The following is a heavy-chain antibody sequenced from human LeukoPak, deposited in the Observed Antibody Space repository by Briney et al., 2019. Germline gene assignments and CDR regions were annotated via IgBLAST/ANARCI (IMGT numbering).Heavy chain of an antibody. CDR2: ISSSGSTI. D-gene: IGHD6-19*01. CDR3: ARDSSPSQWLVPNWFDP. Sequence: GGSLRLSCAASGFTFSDYYMSWIRQAPGKGLEWVSYISSSGSTIYYADSVKGRFTISRDNAKNSLYLQMNSLRAEDTAVYYCARDSSPSQWLVPNWFDPWGQGTLVTVSS. J-gene: IGHJ5*02. CDR1: GFTFSDYY. V-gene: IGHV3-11*04.